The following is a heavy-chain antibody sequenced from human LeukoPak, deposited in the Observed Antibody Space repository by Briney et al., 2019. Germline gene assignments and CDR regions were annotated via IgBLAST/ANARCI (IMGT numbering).Heavy chain of an antibody. V-gene: IGHV4-34*01. CDR2: INHSGST. CDR3: ASILGYCSGGSCYRAGYYYYGMDV. D-gene: IGHD2-15*01. J-gene: IGHJ6*02. CDR1: GDSISSNY. Sequence: SETLSLTCTVSGDSISSNYWSWIRQPPGKGLEWIGEINHSGSTNYNPSLKSRVTISVDTSKNQFSLKLSSVTAADTAVYYCASILGYCSGGSCYRAGYYYYGMDVWGQGTTVTVSS.